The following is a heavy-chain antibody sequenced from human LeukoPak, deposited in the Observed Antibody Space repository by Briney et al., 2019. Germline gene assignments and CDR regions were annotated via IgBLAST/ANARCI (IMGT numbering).Heavy chain of an antibody. Sequence: GRSLRLSCVVSGFTFSNYDMHWVRQAPGKGLEWVAVISKDGRSKSYVDSVRGRFTISRDNAKNTVYLEMNSLSVEDTATYYCIRDFRSADLWGQGTLVTVTS. CDR1: GFTFSNYD. CDR2: ISKDGRSK. V-gene: IGHV3-30*03. CDR3: IRDFRSADL. J-gene: IGHJ5*02.